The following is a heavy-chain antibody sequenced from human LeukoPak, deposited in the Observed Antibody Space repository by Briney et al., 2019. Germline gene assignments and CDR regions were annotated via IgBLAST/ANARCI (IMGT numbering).Heavy chain of an antibody. CDR2: ISNNGGYT. Sequence: GGSLRLSCAASGLTVSSYSMNWVRQAPGKGLEWVSAISNNGGYTYYADSVQGRFTISRDNSKSTLCLQMNSLRAEDTAVYYCAKVTIVGATTRYYFDYWGQGTLVTVSS. CDR3: AKVTIVGATTRYYFDY. D-gene: IGHD1-26*01. J-gene: IGHJ4*02. CDR1: GLTVSSYS. V-gene: IGHV3-23*01.